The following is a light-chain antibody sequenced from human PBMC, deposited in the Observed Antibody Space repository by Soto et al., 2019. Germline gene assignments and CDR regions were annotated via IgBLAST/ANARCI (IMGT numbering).Light chain of an antibody. Sequence: SYELTQPPSVSVAPGQTARITCGGTNIGSESVHWYQQKPGQAPVVVVYDDSDRPSGIPERFSGSNSGNTATLTISRVEGGDEADYYCQVWHSSGDHSLFGGGTKLTVL. CDR1: NIGSES. CDR3: QVWHSSGDHSL. V-gene: IGLV3-21*02. CDR2: DDS. J-gene: IGLJ2*01.